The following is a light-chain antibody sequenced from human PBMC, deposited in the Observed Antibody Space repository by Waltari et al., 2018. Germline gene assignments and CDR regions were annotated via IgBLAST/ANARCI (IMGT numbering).Light chain of an antibody. V-gene: IGLV2-23*02. Sequence: QSALTQPASVSGSPGQSITVSCIGTSNDIGSYNFVSWFQQHPGKAPKLMIYGVSERPLGVSNRFSGSKSGNTASLTISGLQAEDEADYYCFSYAGSNSVAFGGGTRVTVL. CDR1: SNDIGSYNF. CDR3: FSYAGSNSVA. CDR2: GVS. J-gene: IGLJ2*01.